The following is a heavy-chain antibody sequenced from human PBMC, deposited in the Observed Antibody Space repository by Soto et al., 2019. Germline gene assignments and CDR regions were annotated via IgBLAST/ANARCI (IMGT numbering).Heavy chain of an antibody. V-gene: IGHV4-4*02. CDR3: ARATIAATHPRYFDY. CDR2: IYHSGST. Sequence: SETLSLTCAVSGGSISSSNWWSWVRQPPGKGLEWIGEIYHSGSTNYNPSLKSRVTISVDKSKNQFSLKLSSVTAADTAVYYCARATIAATHPRYFDYWGQGTLVTVSS. J-gene: IGHJ4*02. CDR1: GGSISSSNW. D-gene: IGHD6-6*01.